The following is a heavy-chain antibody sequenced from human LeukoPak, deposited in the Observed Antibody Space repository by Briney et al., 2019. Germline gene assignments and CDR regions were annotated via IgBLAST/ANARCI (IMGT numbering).Heavy chain of an antibody. D-gene: IGHD6-19*01. CDR1: GFTVSTNY. J-gene: IGHJ5*02. CDR3: AWQVAGTDWFDP. V-gene: IGHV3-53*05. CDR2: IYSDGST. Sequence: GGSLRLSCAASGFTVSTNYMSWVRQAPGKGLEWVSVIYSDGSTYYADSVKGRFTISRDNSKNTLYVQVNSLRSDDTAVYYCAWQVAGTDWFDPWGQGTLVTVSS.